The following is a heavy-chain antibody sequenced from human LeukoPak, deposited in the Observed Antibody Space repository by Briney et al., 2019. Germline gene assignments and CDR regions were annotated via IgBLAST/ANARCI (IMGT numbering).Heavy chain of an antibody. CDR3: AKREIVGPTNYFQH. CDR1: GFTFNSYA. V-gene: IGHV3-23*01. CDR2: ISGSGGST. Sequence: AGGSLRLSCAASGFTFNSYAMSWVRQAPGKGPEWVATISGSGGSTYYADSVKGRFTISRDNSRDTLYLQMNGLRAEDTAVYFCAKREIVGPTNYFQHWGQGTLVTVSS. D-gene: IGHD1-26*01. J-gene: IGHJ1*01.